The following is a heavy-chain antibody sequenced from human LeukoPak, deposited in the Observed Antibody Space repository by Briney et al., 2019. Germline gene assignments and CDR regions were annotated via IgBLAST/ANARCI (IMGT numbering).Heavy chain of an antibody. CDR3: AKVKAARHWYFDL. J-gene: IGHJ2*01. D-gene: IGHD6-6*01. CDR1: GFTFSGYA. CDR2: ISGSGGRT. Sequence: GGSLRLSCAASGFTFSGYAMSWVRQAPGKGLECVSAISGSGGRTYSADFVKGRLTFSRDTSKNTLYLQMTSLRAEDTAVYYWAKVKAARHWYFDLWGRGTLVTVSS. V-gene: IGHV3-23*01.